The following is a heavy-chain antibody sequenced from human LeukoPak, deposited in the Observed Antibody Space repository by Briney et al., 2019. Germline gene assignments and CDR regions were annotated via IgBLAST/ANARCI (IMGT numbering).Heavy chain of an antibody. CDR1: GYSFTSYW. CDR2: IYPGDSDT. V-gene: IGHV5-51*01. CDR3: ARLNNDCSSTSCYSDAFDI. D-gene: IGHD2-2*01. Sequence: GESLKISCKGSGYSFTSYWIGWVRQMPGKGLEWMGIIYPGDSDTRYSPSFQGQVTISADKSISTAYLQWSSLKASDTAMYYCARLNNDCSSTSCYSDAFDIWGQGTKVTVSS. J-gene: IGHJ3*02.